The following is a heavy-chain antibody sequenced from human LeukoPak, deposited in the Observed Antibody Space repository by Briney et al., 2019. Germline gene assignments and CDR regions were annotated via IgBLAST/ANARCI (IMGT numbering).Heavy chain of an antibody. CDR2: IKEDGSEK. J-gene: IGHJ5*02. CDR1: GFTLSGYW. Sequence: GGSLRLSCAASGFTLSGYWMHWIRQAPGKGLEWVANIKEDGSEKYYVDSVKGRFTISRDNAKNSLYLQANSLRAEDTAVYYCARIRICCCFDPWGQGTLVTVSS. CDR3: ARIRICCCFDP. V-gene: IGHV3-7*01. D-gene: IGHD2/OR15-2a*01.